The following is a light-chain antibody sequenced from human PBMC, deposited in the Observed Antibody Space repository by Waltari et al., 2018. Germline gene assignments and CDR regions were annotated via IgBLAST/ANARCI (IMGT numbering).Light chain of an antibody. CDR2: DVS. CDR1: SSDIGAYNY. Sequence: QSALTQPASVSGSPGQSIAISCTGPSSDIGAYNYVSWYQQHPGKAPKLMIYDVSNRPSGVSNRFSGSKSGNTASLTISGLQAEDEADYYCSSYTSSSTRVFGTGTKVTVL. CDR3: SSYTSSSTRV. V-gene: IGLV2-14*03. J-gene: IGLJ1*01.